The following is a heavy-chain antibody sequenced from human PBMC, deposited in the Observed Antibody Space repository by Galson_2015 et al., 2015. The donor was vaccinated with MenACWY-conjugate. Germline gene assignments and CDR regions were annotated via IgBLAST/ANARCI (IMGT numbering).Heavy chain of an antibody. D-gene: IGHD4-17*01. V-gene: IGHV3-30-3*01. CDR2: ISYDGSNK. CDR3: ARDIPYGDYKPTEDAFDI. CDR1: GFTFSSYD. J-gene: IGHJ3*02. Sequence: SLRLSCAASGFTFSSYDMNWVRQAPGKGLEWVAVISYDGSNKYYADSVKGRFTISRDNSKNTLYLQMSSLRAEETAVYYCARDIPYGDYKPTEDAFDIWGQGTMVTVSS.